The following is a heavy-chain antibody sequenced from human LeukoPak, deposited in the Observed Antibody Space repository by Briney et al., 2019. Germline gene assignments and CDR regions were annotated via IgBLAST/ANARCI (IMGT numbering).Heavy chain of an antibody. CDR2: IYHSGST. V-gene: IGHV4-38-2*02. CDR3: AKRYCSSTTCYDDRGAFDY. D-gene: IGHD2-2*01. Sequence: SETLSLTCTVSGYSISSGNYWDWIRQPPGKGLEWIGSIYHSGSTYYNPSLKSRATISVDTSKNQFSLKLSSVTAADTAVYYCAKRYCSSTTCYDDRGAFDYWGQGTLVTVSS. CDR1: GYSISSGNY. J-gene: IGHJ4*02.